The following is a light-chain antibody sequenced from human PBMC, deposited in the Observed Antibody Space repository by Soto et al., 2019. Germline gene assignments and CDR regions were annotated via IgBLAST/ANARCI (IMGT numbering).Light chain of an antibody. Sequence: DIQMTQSPSSLSASVGDRVTITCQASQGISNYLAWYQQQPGKVPKLLIYVASTLQSGVPSRFSGSGSGTDFTRTISSLQPEDVATYYCQKYNSAPWTFGQGTKVEIK. CDR3: QKYNSAPWT. J-gene: IGKJ1*01. CDR2: VAS. V-gene: IGKV1-27*01. CDR1: QGISNY.